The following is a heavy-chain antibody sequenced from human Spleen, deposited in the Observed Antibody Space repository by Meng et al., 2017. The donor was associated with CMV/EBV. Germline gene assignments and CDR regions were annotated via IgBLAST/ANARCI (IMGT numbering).Heavy chain of an antibody. Sequence: GGSLRLSCKGSGYSFTSYWIGWVRQAPGQGFEWMGGIIPILGIANYAQKFQGRVTIIADKSTRTAYMELSSLRSEDTAVYYCARAGSSGWTQGFDYWGQGTPVTVSS. J-gene: IGHJ4*02. D-gene: IGHD6-19*01. V-gene: IGHV1-69*10. CDR1: GYSFTSYW. CDR3: ARAGSSGWTQGFDY. CDR2: IIPILGIA.